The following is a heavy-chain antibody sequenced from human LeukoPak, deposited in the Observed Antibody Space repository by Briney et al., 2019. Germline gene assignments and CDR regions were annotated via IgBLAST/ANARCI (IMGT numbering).Heavy chain of an antibody. Sequence: ASVKVSCKACGYTFTSYGISWVRQAPGQGLEWMGWISAYNGNTNYAQKLQGRVTMTTETSTSTAYMELRSLRSDDTAVYYCARERGLGELHWFDPWGQGTLVTVSS. V-gene: IGHV1-18*01. D-gene: IGHD1-26*01. CDR1: GYTFTSYG. CDR3: ARERGLGELHWFDP. J-gene: IGHJ5*02. CDR2: ISAYNGNT.